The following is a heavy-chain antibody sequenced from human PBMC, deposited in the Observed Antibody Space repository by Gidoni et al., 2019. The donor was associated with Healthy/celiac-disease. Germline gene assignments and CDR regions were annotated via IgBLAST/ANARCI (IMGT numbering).Heavy chain of an antibody. CDR2: IYHSGST. CDR3: ARQPVTDLYNWFDP. V-gene: IGHV4-38-2*02. CDR1: GYSISSGYY. D-gene: IGHD5-18*01. J-gene: IGHJ5*02. Sequence: QVQLQESGPGLVKPSATLSLTCTVSGYSISSGYYWGWIRQPPGKGLEWIGSIYHSGSTYYNPSLKSRVTISVDTSKNQFSLKLSSVTAADTAVYYCARQPVTDLYNWFDPWGQGTLVTVSS.